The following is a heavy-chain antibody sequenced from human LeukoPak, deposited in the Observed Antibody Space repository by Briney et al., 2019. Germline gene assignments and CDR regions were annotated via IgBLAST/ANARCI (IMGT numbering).Heavy chain of an antibody. D-gene: IGHD3-22*01. Sequence: GGSLRLSCAASGVTFNKYTMNWVRQAPGKGLEWVSSISSSSSYIYYADSVKGRFTISRDNAKNSLYLQMNSLRAEDTAVYYCAREHYYDSSGSQDYWGQGTLVTVSS. V-gene: IGHV3-21*01. J-gene: IGHJ4*02. CDR3: AREHYYDSSGSQDY. CDR2: ISSSSSYI. CDR1: GVTFNKYT.